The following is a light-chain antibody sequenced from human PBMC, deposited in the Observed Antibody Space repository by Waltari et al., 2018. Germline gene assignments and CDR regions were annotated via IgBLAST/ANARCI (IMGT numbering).Light chain of an antibody. V-gene: IGLV2-11*01. CDR1: SSNVCGYNY. J-gene: IGLJ2*01. CDR2: AIT. CDR3: CSYAGSFTLL. Sequence: QSALTQPRPVSGSPGQPVTISCTGTSSNVCGYNYVSSYQQHPGKAPNLMIYAITPRPSGVPDRFSGSKSGNTASLTISGLQADDEADYYCCSYAGSFTLLFGGGTRVTVL.